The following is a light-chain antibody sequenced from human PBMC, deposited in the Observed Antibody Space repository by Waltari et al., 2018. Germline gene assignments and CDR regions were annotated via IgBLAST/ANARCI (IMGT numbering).Light chain of an antibody. CDR2: DAS. CDR1: QSVSSY. CDR3: QHRSNRPLT. J-gene: IGKJ4*01. Sequence: EIVLTQSPATLSLSPGERATLSCRASQSVSSYLAWYQQKPGQAPRLLIYDASSRATGIPARFSGSGSGTDFTLTISSLEPEDFAVYYCQHRSNRPLTFGGGTKVKIK. V-gene: IGKV3-11*01.